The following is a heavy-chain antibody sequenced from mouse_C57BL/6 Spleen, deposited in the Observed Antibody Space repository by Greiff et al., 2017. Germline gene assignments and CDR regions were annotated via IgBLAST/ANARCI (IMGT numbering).Heavy chain of an antibody. D-gene: IGHD1-1*01. CDR1: GYSITSGYY. CDR2: ISYDGSN. J-gene: IGHJ4*01. V-gene: IGHV3-6*01. Sequence: VQLQQSGPGLVKPSQSLSLTCSVTGYSITSGYYWNWIRQFPGNKLEWMGYISYDGSNNYNPSLKNRISITRDTSKNQFFLKLNSVTTEDTATYYCAREGIHYYGSTPYAMDYWGQGTSVTVSS. CDR3: AREGIHYYGSTPYAMDY.